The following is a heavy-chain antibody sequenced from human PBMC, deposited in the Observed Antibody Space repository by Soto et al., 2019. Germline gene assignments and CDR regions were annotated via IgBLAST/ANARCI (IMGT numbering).Heavy chain of an antibody. CDR2: INPNSGGT. J-gene: IGHJ4*02. Sequence: ASVKVSCKASGYTFTGYYMHWVRQAPGQGLEWMGWINPNSGGTNYAQKFQGRVTMTRDTSISTAYMELSRLRSDDTAVYYCAREEPSSGWYGYWGQGTLVTVSS. CDR3: AREEPSSGWYGY. V-gene: IGHV1-2*02. D-gene: IGHD6-19*01. CDR1: GYTFTGYY.